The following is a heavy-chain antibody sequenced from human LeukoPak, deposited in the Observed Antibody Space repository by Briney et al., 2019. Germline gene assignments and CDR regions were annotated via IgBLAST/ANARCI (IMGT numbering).Heavy chain of an antibody. J-gene: IGHJ4*02. Sequence: SETLSLTCTVSGGSISSSSYYWGWIRQPPGKGLEWIGSIYYSGSTYYNPSLKSRVTISVDTSKNQFSLKLSSVTAADTAVYYCARAYDFWSGHYGGYYFDYWGQGTLVTVSS. CDR1: GGSISSSSYY. D-gene: IGHD3-3*01. CDR3: ARAYDFWSGHYGGYYFDY. CDR2: IYYSGST. V-gene: IGHV4-39*07.